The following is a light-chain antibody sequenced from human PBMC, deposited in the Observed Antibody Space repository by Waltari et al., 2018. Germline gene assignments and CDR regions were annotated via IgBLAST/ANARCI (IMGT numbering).Light chain of an antibody. CDR1: SSNIGSNP. Sequence: QSILTQPPSASGPPGQRVTFSCSGNSSNIGSNPVNWYQHLPGTAPNLPIYKSFQRHSGAPDRFFGAKSCPSAALAISGLQSEDEADDYCAVWDDSLNGHIFGTGTKGTVL. J-gene: IGLJ1*01. CDR2: KSF. V-gene: IGLV1-44*01. CDR3: AVWDDSLNGHI.